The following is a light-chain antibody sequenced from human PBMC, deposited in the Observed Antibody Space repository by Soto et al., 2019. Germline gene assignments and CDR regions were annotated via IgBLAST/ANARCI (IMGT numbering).Light chain of an antibody. CDR2: DAS. Sequence: EIVLTQSPATLSLSPGERATLSCRASQSVSSYLAWYQQKPGQAPRLLIYDASNRATGIPARFSSSGSGTDFTLTISSLEPDEFAVYYCQQRSNWLTFRGGTKVEIK. V-gene: IGKV3-11*01. CDR1: QSVSSY. CDR3: QQRSNWLT. J-gene: IGKJ4*01.